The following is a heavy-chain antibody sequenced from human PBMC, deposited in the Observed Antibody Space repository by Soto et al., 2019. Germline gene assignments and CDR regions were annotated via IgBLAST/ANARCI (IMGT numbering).Heavy chain of an antibody. D-gene: IGHD3-10*01. Sequence: GGSLRLSCAASGFTFINAWMSWVRQAPGKGLEWVGRIKSKADGGTTHYSAPVKGRFTISRDASKNTLYLQMNSLKTEDTAVYYCTTEGITMALYFDNWGQGTLVTVSS. CDR1: GFTFINAW. CDR3: TTEGITMALYFDN. J-gene: IGHJ4*02. V-gene: IGHV3-15*01. CDR2: IKSKADGGTT.